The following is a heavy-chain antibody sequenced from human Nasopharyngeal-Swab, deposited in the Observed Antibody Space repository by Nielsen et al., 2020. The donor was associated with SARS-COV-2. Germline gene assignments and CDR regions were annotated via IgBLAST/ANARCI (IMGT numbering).Heavy chain of an antibody. CDR3: ARVWGATCLN. Sequence: WIRQPPGKGLEWIGYIYYSGSTNYNPSLKSRVTISVDTFKNQFSLKLSSVTAADTAVYYCARVWGATCLNWGQGTLVTVSS. CDR2: IYYSGST. J-gene: IGHJ4*02. D-gene: IGHD1-26*01. V-gene: IGHV4-59*01.